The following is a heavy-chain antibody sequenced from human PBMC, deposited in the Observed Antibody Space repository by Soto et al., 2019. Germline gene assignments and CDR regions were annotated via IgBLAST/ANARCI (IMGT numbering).Heavy chain of an antibody. D-gene: IGHD3-3*01. V-gene: IGHV1-46*01. CDR3: ARDRITIFGVVKRYYYGMDV. CDR2: INPSGGST. Sequence: GASVKVSCKASGYTFTSYYMHWVRQAPGQGLEWMGIINPSGGSTSYAQKFQGRVTITRDTSTSTVYMELSSLRSEDTAVYYCARDRITIFGVVKRYYYGMDVWGQGTTVTVS. J-gene: IGHJ6*02. CDR1: GYTFTSYY.